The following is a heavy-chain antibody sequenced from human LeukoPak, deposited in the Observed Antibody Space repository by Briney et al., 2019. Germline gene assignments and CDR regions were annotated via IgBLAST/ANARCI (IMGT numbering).Heavy chain of an antibody. CDR1: TSR. Sequence: ASVKISCKATSRISWVRQAPGQGLEWMGWIGTYGGDTYYAQKFQGRITVTTDTSTSTVYMELRNLRSDDTAVYYCARDLWNFYDDSGYNRDFDSWGQGTLVTVSS. CDR2: IGTYGGDT. V-gene: IGHV1-18*01. D-gene: IGHD3-22*01. J-gene: IGHJ5*01. CDR3: ARDLWNFYDDSGYNRDFDS.